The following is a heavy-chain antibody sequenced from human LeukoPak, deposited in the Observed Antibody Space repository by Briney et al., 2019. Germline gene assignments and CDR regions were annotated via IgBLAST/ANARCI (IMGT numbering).Heavy chain of an antibody. V-gene: IGHV4-34*01. D-gene: IGHD3-10*01. CDR1: GGSFSGYY. CDR3: ARDSDLYYFDY. Sequence: SSETLSLTCAVYGGSFSGYYWSWIRQPPGKGLEWIGEINHSGSANYNPSLKSRVTISVDTSKNQFSLKLSSVTAADTAVYYCARDSDLYYFDYWGQGTLVTVSS. CDR2: INHSGSA. J-gene: IGHJ4*02.